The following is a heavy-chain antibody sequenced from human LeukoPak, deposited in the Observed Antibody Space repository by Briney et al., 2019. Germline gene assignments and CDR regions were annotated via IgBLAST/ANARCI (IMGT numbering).Heavy chain of an antibody. CDR2: VDHSGST. CDR3: ARVLRGVIRNYYYYYMDV. CDR1: GGSFSDKH. Sequence: SETLSLTCSVYGGSFSDKHWSWIRQTPGKGLEWIGEVDHSGSTNYNPSLKSRVTISVDTSKNQFSLKLSSVTAADTAVYYCARVLRGVIRNYYYYYMDVWGKGTTVIVSS. D-gene: IGHD3-10*01. V-gene: IGHV4-34*01. J-gene: IGHJ6*03.